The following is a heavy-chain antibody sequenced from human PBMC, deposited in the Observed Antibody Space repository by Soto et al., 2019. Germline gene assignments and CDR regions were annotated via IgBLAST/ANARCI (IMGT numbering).Heavy chain of an antibody. CDR2: IIPIFGTA. J-gene: IGHJ6*02. D-gene: IGHD5-12*01. Sequence: SVKVSCKASGGTFSSYAISWGRQAPGQGLEWMGGIIPIFGTANYAQKFQGRVTITADESTSTAYMELSSLRSEDTAVYYCCVGYSGYDRYGMDVWGQGTTVTVSS. V-gene: IGHV1-69*13. CDR3: CVGYSGYDRYGMDV. CDR1: GGTFSSYA.